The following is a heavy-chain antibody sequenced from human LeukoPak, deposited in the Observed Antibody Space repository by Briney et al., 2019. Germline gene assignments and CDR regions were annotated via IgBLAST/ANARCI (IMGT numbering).Heavy chain of an antibody. CDR2: ISYDGSNK. Sequence: PGRSLRLSCAASGFTFSTCGMHWVRQAPGKGLEWVAVISYDGSNKYYADSVKGRFTISRDNSKNTLYLQMNSLRAEDTAVYYCASRRVTNFDYWGQGTLVTVSS. CDR3: ASRRVTNFDY. D-gene: IGHD2-21*02. V-gene: IGHV3-30*03. CDR1: GFTFSTCG. J-gene: IGHJ4*02.